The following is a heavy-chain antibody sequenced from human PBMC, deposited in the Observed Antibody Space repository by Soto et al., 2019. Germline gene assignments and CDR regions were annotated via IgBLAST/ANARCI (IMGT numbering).Heavy chain of an antibody. D-gene: IGHD2-2*01. J-gene: IGHJ6*03. CDR2: INAGNGNT. CDR1: GYTFTSYA. CDR3: ARDLIGGYCSSTSCRHESMDV. Sequence: ASVKVSCKASGYTFTSYAMHWVRHAPGQRLEWMGWINAGNGNTKYSQKFQGRVTITRDTSASTAYMELSSLRSEDTAVYYCARDLIGGYCSSTSCRHESMDVWGKGTTVTVSS. V-gene: IGHV1-3*01.